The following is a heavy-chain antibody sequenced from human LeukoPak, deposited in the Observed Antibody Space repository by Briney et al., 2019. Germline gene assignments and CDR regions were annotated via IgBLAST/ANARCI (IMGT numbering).Heavy chain of an antibody. Sequence: SVKVSCKASGGTFSSYTISWVRQAPGQGLEWMGRIIPILGIANYAQKFQGRVTITADKSTSTAYMELSSLRSEDTAVHYCARRGLQTYYGMDVWGQGTTVTVSS. D-gene: IGHD5-24*01. CDR2: IIPILGIA. CDR3: ARRGLQTYYGMDV. V-gene: IGHV1-69*02. J-gene: IGHJ6*02. CDR1: GGTFSSYT.